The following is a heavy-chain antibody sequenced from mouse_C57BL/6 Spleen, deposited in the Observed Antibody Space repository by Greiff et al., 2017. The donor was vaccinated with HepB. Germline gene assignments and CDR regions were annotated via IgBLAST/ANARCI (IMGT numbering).Heavy chain of an antibody. V-gene: IGHV1-15*01. CDR2: IDPETGGT. D-gene: IGHD3-2*02. J-gene: IGHJ2*01. Sequence: QVQLQQSGAELVRPGASVTLSCKASGYTFTDYEMHWVKQTPVQGLEWIGAIDPETGGTAYNQKFKGKAILTADKSSSTAYMELRSLTSEDSAVYYCTRSDSSIDYGGQGTTLTVSS. CDR3: TRSDSSIDY. CDR1: GYTFTDYE.